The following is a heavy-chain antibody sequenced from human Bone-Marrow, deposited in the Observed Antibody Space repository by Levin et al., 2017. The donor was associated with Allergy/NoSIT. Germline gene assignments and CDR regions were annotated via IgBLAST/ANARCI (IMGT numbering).Heavy chain of an antibody. CDR2: ISSSGYSL. Sequence: SCAASGFSFSDYYMSWIRQAPGKGLEFIAFISSSGYSLNYADSVKGRFTISRNNDKDLLHLHMNRLRVEDTATYYCARDASDILTGYDFWGQGTLVSVSS. V-gene: IGHV3-11*01. J-gene: IGHJ4*02. D-gene: IGHD3-9*01. CDR1: GFSFSDYY. CDR3: ARDASDILTGYDF.